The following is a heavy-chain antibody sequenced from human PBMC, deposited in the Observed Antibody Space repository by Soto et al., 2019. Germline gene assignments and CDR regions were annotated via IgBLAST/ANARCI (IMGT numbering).Heavy chain of an antibody. V-gene: IGHV1-69*05. J-gene: IGHJ5*02. CDR2: IIPTFGTA. Sequence: QVQLVQSGAEVKKPGSSVKVSCKASGGTFSSYAISWVRQAPGQGLEWMGGIIPTFGTANYAQKFQGRVTITSDESTSTAYIELSSLRSDDTAVYYYARDGRIAAACTSWFDPLGQGTLVTVSS. CDR1: GGTFSSYA. CDR3: ARDGRIAAACTSWFDP. D-gene: IGHD6-13*01.